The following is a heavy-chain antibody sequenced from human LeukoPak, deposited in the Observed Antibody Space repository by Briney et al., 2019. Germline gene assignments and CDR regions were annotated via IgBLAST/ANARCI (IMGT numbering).Heavy chain of an antibody. CDR2: ISSSSSTI. V-gene: IGHV3-48*01. Sequence: PGGSLRLSCAASGFTFSSYSMNWVRQAPGKGLEWVSYISSSSSTIYYADSVKGRFTMSRDNAKNSLYLQMNSLRAEDTAVYYCARSGGWGGTYSAYWGQGTLVTVSS. CDR3: ARSGGWGGTYSAY. J-gene: IGHJ4*02. D-gene: IGHD1-26*01. CDR1: GFTFSSYS.